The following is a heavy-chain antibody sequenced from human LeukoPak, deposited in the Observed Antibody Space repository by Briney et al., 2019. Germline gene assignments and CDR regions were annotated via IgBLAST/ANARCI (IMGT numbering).Heavy chain of an antibody. V-gene: IGHV1-8*03. CDR3: ARVGGDYFYVPYDP. CDR1: GYIFTSAD. D-gene: IGHD2-21*01. CDR2: INPNSGKT. Sequence: GASVKVSCKTSGYIFTSADINWVRQATGQGLEWMGYINPNSGKTGYAQKFQGRVTITRNTAINTVYMELSSLTSEDTAVYYCARVGGDYFYVPYDPWGQGTLVTVSS. J-gene: IGHJ5*02.